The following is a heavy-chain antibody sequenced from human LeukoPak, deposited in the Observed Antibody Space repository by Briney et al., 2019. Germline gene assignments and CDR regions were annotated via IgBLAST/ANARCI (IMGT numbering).Heavy chain of an antibody. Sequence: GGSLRLSCAASGFTVSSDYMSWVRQAPGKGLEWVSAISGGGGSTNYADSVKGRFTISRDNSKSTLYLQMNSLRAEDTAVYYCGGQLYSSGWDDFDYWGQGTLVTVSS. D-gene: IGHD6-19*01. CDR3: GGQLYSSGWDDFDY. V-gene: IGHV3-23*01. J-gene: IGHJ4*02. CDR2: ISGGGGST. CDR1: GFTVSSDY.